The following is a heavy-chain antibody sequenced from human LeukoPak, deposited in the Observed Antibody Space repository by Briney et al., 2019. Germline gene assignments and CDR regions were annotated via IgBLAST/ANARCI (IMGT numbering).Heavy chain of an antibody. CDR1: GFSFSGSS. CDR2: IDSNSYTI. J-gene: IGHJ4*02. V-gene: IGHV3-48*02. D-gene: IGHD3-10*01. Sequence: PGGSLRLSCAAFGFSFSGSSMSWVRQAPGKGLEWVSYIDSNSYTIYYADSVRGRFTISRDNAENSLYLQMDGLREEDAAVYYRARAPMIRGVITSFDQWGQGTLVTVRS. CDR3: ARAPMIRGVITSFDQ.